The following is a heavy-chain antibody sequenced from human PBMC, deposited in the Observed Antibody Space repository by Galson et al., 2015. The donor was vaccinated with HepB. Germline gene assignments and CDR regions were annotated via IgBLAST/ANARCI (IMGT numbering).Heavy chain of an antibody. V-gene: IGHV1-3*01. J-gene: IGHJ4*02. D-gene: IGHD6-19*01. CDR2: INAGNGNT. Sequence: SVKVSCKASGYTFTSYAMHWVRQAPGQRLEWMGWINAGNGNTKYSQKFQGRVTITRDTSASTAYMELSSLRSEDTAVYYCARSSSGWYPPFDWGQGTLVTVSS. CDR1: GYTFTSYA. CDR3: ARSSSGWYPPFD.